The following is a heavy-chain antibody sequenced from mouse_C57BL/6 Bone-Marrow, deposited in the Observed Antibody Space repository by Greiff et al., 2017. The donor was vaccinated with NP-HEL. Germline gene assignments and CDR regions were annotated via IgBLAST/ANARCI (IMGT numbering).Heavy chain of an antibody. D-gene: IGHD4-1*01. V-gene: IGHV5-4*01. CDR3: ARDWDGGYYAMDY. Sequence: EVQLVESGGGLVKPGGSLKLSCAASGFTFSSYAMSWVRQTPEKRLEWVATISDGGSYTYYPDNVKGRFTISRDNAKNNLYLQMSHLKSEDTAMYYCARDWDGGYYAMDYWGQGTSVTVSS. J-gene: IGHJ4*01. CDR2: ISDGGSYT. CDR1: GFTFSSYA.